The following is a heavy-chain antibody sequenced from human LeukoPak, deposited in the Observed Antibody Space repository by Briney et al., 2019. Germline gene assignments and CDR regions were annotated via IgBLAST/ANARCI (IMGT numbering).Heavy chain of an antibody. CDR3: ARGNVLTGYHKYFQH. J-gene: IGHJ1*01. CDR1: GGTFSSYA. Sequence: SVKVSCKASGGTFSSYAISWVRQAPGQGLEWMGGIILIFGTANYAQKFQGRVTITADESTSTAYMELSSLRSEDTAVYYCARGNVLTGYHKYFQHWGQGTLVTVSS. D-gene: IGHD3-9*01. V-gene: IGHV1-69*13. CDR2: IILIFGTA.